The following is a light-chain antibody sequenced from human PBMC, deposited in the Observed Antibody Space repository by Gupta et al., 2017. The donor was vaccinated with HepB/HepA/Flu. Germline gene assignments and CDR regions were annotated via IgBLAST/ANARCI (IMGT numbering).Light chain of an antibody. CDR2: DAS. J-gene: IGLJ2*01. CDR1: SSDVGAYNY. V-gene: IGLV2-14*03. Sequence: QSALTQPASVSGSPGQSITISCTGTSSDVGAYNYVSCYQQHPDKAPKLIIFDASNRPSGVSNRFSGSKSGNTASLTISGLQAEDEADYYCSSQTITYTVVFGGGTKLTVL. CDR3: SSQTITYTVV.